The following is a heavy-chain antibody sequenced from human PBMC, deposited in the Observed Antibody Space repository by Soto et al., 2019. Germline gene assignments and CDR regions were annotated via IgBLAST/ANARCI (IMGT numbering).Heavy chain of an antibody. CDR2: ISYDGGLQ. CDR3: VSDRGYGHASVPYS. D-gene: IGHD5-18*01. V-gene: IGHV3-30*03. CDR1: GFTFTSYG. Sequence: QAHLVESGGGVVQPGRSLRLSCAASGFTFTSYGMHWVRQAPGTRLEWVAVISYDGGLQHYADSVKGRFTISRDNSXNMVLLQMNSLRAEATAVYYCVSDRGYGHASVPYSWGQGTLVSVSS. J-gene: IGHJ4*02.